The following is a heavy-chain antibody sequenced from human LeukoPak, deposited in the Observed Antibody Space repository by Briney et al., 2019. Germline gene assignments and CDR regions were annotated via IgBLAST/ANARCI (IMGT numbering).Heavy chain of an antibody. V-gene: IGHV4-59*08. CDR3: ARHFPDSPPGN. D-gene: IGHD1-14*01. J-gene: IGHJ1*01. CDR2: IYYTGST. CDR1: GGSISSSY. Sequence: SETLTLSCTVSGGSISSSYWSWIRQPPGKGLEWIGYIYYTGSTNYNPSLKSRVTISVDTSKNQFSLNLSSVTAADTAVYYCARHFPDSPPGNWGEGTLVTVFS.